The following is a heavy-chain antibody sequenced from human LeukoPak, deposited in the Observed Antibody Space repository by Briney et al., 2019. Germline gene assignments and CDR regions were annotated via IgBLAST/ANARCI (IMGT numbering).Heavy chain of an antibody. CDR1: GFTFSSYA. V-gene: IGHV3-23*01. J-gene: IGHJ4*02. D-gene: IGHD3-9*01. Sequence: GGSLRLSCAASGFTFSSYAMSWVRQAPGKGLEWVSAISGSGGSTYYADSVKGRFTISRDNSKNTLYLQMNSLRAEDTAVYYCAKARNVLRYFDWLPNYWGQGTQVTVSS. CDR2: ISGSGGST. CDR3: AKARNVLRYFDWLPNY.